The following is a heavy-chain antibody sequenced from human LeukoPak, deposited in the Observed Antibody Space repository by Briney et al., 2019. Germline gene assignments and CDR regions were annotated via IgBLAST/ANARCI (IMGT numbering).Heavy chain of an antibody. CDR1: GGSISSYY. CDR3: ARADPGYCSSTSCSNAFDI. V-gene: IGHV4-59*12. Sequence: PSETLSLTCTVSGGSISSYYWSWIRQPPGKGLEWIGYIYYSGSTNYNPSLKSRVTISVDTSKNQFSLKLSSVTAADTAVYYCARADPGYCSSTSCSNAFDIWGQGTMVTVSS. CDR2: IYYSGST. J-gene: IGHJ3*02. D-gene: IGHD2-2*01.